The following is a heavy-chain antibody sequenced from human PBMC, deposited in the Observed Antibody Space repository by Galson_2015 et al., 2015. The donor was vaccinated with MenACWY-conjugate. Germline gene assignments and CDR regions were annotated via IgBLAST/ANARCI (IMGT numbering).Heavy chain of an antibody. CDR3: ATWRGYIHGFGRDF. Sequence: LTCGVLGGSLSGYYWNWIRQAPGKGLEWIGEIRRGGITNYNPSLKGRVTISGDTSTNQISLHLTSVTAADTAVYYCATWRGYIHGFGRDFWGQGTRVTVSS. CDR1: GGSLSGYY. CDR2: IRRGGIT. J-gene: IGHJ4*02. D-gene: IGHD5-18*01. V-gene: IGHV4-34*01.